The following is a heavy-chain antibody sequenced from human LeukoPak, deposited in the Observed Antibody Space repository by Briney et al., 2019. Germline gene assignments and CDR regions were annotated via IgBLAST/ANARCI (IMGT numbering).Heavy chain of an antibody. CDR2: VSHSGIT. V-gene: IGHV4-34*01. CDR3: ARLKRGDYYYYYMDV. CDR1: GGSFTAFY. Sequence: SETLSLTCNVSGGSFTAFYWNWIRQPPGKGLEWIGEVSHSGITSYNPSLKSRVTLSVDTSKNQFSLRLASVTAADTAVYYCARLKRGDYYYYYMDVWGKGTTVTVSS. J-gene: IGHJ6*03. D-gene: IGHD3-16*01.